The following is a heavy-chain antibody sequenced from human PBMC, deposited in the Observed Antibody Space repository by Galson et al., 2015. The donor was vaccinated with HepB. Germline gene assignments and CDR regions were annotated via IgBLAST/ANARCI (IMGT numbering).Heavy chain of an antibody. CDR3: ARWGASCGGGCFHYFDY. Sequence: SLRLSCAASGFTFSDYYISWVRQAPGKGLEWVSYITNSDIRYYADSVKGRFTISRDNAKNSMYLQMNSLRAEDTAVYYCARWGASCGGGCFHYFDYWGQGTLVTVSS. CDR1: GFTFSDYY. J-gene: IGHJ4*02. CDR2: ITNSDIR. D-gene: IGHD2-21*01. V-gene: IGHV3-11*01.